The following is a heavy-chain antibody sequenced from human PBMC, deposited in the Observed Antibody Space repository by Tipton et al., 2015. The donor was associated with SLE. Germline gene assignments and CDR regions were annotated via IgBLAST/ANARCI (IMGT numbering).Heavy chain of an antibody. V-gene: IGHV4-34*01. CDR1: GGSFSGYF. CDR3: ARGLAYDYVWGSYRQYYFDY. D-gene: IGHD3-16*02. Sequence: LRLSCAVYGGSFSGYFWSWIRQPPGKGLEWIGEINHSGSTNYNTSLKSRVTISVDTSKNQFSLKLSSVTAADTAVYYCARGLAYDYVWGSYRQYYFDYWGQGTLVTVSS. CDR2: INHSGST. J-gene: IGHJ4*02.